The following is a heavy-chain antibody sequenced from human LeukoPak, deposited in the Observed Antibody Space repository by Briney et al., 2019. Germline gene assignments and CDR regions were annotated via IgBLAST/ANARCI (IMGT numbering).Heavy chain of an antibody. CDR1: GFSFGTYA. Sequence: AGGSLRLSCVASGFSFGTYAVSWVRQAAGKGLEWVSAISARGDRTYYADSVKGRFTISRDNSKNTLYVQMNSLRVEDTAAYFCVKEMSGYAYGDYWGQGALVTISS. J-gene: IGHJ4*02. CDR2: ISARGDRT. D-gene: IGHD3-16*01. V-gene: IGHV3-23*01. CDR3: VKEMSGYAYGDY.